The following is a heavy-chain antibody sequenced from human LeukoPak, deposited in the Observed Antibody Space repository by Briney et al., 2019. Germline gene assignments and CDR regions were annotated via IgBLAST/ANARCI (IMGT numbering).Heavy chain of an antibody. D-gene: IGHD3-22*01. CDR3: ARDSYRYYYDSSNYYYGNYFDY. CDR1: GFTFSSYA. CDR2: ISYDGSNK. J-gene: IGHJ4*02. Sequence: PGRSLRLSCAVSGFTFSSYAMHWVRQAPGKGLEWVAVISYDGSNKYYADSVKGRFTISRDNSKNTLYLQMKGLRAEDTAVFYCARDSYRYYYDSSNYYYGNYFDYWGQGTLVTVSS. V-gene: IGHV3-30-3*01.